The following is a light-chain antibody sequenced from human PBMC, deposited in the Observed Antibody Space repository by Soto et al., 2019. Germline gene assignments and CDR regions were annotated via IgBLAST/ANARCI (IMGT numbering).Light chain of an antibody. J-gene: IGKJ2*01. CDR2: LGS. CDR3: LQGLQTTYT. V-gene: IGKV2-28*01. CDR1: QRLLHSKGHNY. Sequence: DIVMTQSPVSLPVTPGDPASMSCRSDQRLLHSKGHNYLNWYLVKPGQPPQLLIYLGSNRASGVPDRFSGSGSGTDFTLEISRVEAEDVGVYYGLQGLQTTYTFGQGIKLEIK.